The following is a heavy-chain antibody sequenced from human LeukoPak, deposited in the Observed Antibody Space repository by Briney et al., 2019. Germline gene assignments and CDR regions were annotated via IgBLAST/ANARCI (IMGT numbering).Heavy chain of an antibody. CDR1: GFTFSSYW. CDR2: IKSDGST. V-gene: IGHV3-74*01. CDR3: ARAPSEIGGYYPEYFRH. D-gene: IGHD3-22*01. J-gene: IGHJ1*01. Sequence: PGGSLILSCAASGFTFSSYWMHWVRQAPGKGLVLVSRIKSDGSTNYADSVKGRFTISRDNAKNTVSLQMNSLRTEDTGVYYCARAPSEIGGYYPEYFRHWGQGTLVTVSS.